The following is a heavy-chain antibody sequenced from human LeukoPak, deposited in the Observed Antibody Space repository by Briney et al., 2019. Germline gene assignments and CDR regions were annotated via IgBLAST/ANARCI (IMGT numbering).Heavy chain of an antibody. CDR3: ARARSSYGYGDAFDI. V-gene: IGHV3-30*19. Sequence: GGSLRLSCAASGFSFSSYAMHWVRQAPGKGLEWVAVISYDGSSKYYADSVKGRFTISRDNSKNTLYLQMNSLRAEDTAVYYCARARSSYGYGDAFDIWGQGTMVTVSS. J-gene: IGHJ3*02. CDR1: GFSFSSYA. CDR2: ISYDGSSK. D-gene: IGHD5-18*01.